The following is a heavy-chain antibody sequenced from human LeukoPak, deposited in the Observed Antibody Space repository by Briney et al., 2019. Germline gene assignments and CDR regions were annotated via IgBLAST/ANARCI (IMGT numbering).Heavy chain of an antibody. CDR2: ISYDGYNK. J-gene: IGHJ2*01. CDR3: AKDGGNWYFDL. CDR1: GFTFSSNG. Sequence: PGRSLRLSCAASGFTFSSNGMHWVRQAPGKGLEWVAVISYDGYNKYYADSVKGRFTISRDNSNNTLYLQMNSLRAEDTAVYYCAKDGGNWYFDLWGRGTLVTVSS. V-gene: IGHV3-30*18. D-gene: IGHD1-14*01.